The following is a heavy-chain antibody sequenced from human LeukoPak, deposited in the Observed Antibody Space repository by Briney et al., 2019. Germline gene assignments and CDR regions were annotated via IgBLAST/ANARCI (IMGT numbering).Heavy chain of an antibody. J-gene: IGHJ4*02. D-gene: IGHD2-2*01. CDR3: ARGDCSSTSCYYY. CDR2: ISSSSSYI. V-gene: IGHV3-21*01. Sequence: PGGSLRHSCAASGFTFSSYSMNWVRQAPGKGLEWVSSISSSSSYIYYADSVKGRFTISRDNAKNSLYLQMNSLRAEDTAVYYCARGDCSSTSCYYYWGQGTLVTVSS. CDR1: GFTFSSYS.